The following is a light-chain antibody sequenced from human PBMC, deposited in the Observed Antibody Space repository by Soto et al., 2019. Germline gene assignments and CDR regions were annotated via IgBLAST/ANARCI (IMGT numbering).Light chain of an antibody. CDR1: QSVSSSY. CDR3: QQYGSSPLT. V-gene: IGKV3-20*01. CDR2: GAS. Sequence: EIVLTQSPGPLSLSPGEISTLSFRASQSVSSSYLAWYQQKPGQAPRLLIYGASSRATGIPDRFSGSGSGTDFTLTISRLEPEDFAVYYCQQYGSSPLTFGGGTKVDIK. J-gene: IGKJ4*01.